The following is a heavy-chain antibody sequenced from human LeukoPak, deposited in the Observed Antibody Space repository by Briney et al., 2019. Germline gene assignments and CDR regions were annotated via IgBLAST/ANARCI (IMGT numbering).Heavy chain of an antibody. Sequence: SETLSLTCTVSGGSISSYYWNWIRQPPGKGLEWIGYIYYSGTTNYNPSLRGRVTISVDTSKNQFSLKLSSVTAADTAVYYCATGAGGYGGNPFDYWGQGTLVTVSS. J-gene: IGHJ4*02. D-gene: IGHD4-23*01. CDR3: ATGAGGYGGNPFDY. CDR2: IYYSGTT. CDR1: GGSISSYY. V-gene: IGHV4-59*08.